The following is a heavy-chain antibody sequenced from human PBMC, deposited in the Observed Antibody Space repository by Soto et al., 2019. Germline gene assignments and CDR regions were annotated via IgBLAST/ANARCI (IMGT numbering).Heavy chain of an antibody. CDR1: XXXXXXXX. CDR3: XXXXXXXXXXXXXXXXXXX. J-gene: IGHJ4*02. Sequence: QVHLIQSGAEVKTPGASVKVSCKVSXXXXXXXXXXXXXXXXGXGLDWMGGFDPDDRDGNTVSAQTFQDRLTMTEDTSTNTAHMELRSLKSXXXAXXXXXXXXXXXXXXXXXXXXXXXWGQGTLVTVSS. CDR2: FDPDDRDGNT. V-gene: IGHV1-24*01.